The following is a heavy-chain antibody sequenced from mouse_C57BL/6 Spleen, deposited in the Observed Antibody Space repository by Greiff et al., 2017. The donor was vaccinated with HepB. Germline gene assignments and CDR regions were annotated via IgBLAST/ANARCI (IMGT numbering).Heavy chain of an antibody. CDR1: GYTFTRYW. Sequence: VQLQQPGAELVRPGTSVKLSCKASGYTFTRYWMHWVKQRPGQGLEWIGVIDPSDSYTNYNQKFKGKATLTVDTSSSTAYMQRSSLTSEDSAVYYCAGYDDHDEGYFDVWGTGTTVTVSS. CDR3: AGYDDHDEGYFDV. D-gene: IGHD2-4*01. V-gene: IGHV1-59*01. J-gene: IGHJ1*03. CDR2: IDPSDSYT.